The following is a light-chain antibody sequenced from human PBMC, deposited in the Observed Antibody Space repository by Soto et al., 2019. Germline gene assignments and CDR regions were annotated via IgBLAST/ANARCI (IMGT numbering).Light chain of an antibody. CDR2: GAS. CDR1: QSVGGSY. Sequence: EIVLAQSPGTLSLSPGERSTLSFSSSQSVGGSYLAWYQQKPGQAPRLLIYGASSRATGIPDRFSGSGSGTDFTLTITRLEPEDFAVYYCQLYGRSITFGQGTRLEIK. J-gene: IGKJ5*01. V-gene: IGKV3-20*01. CDR3: QLYGRSIT.